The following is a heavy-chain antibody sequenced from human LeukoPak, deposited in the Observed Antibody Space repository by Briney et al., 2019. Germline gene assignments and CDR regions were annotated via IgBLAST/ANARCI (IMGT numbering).Heavy chain of an antibody. J-gene: IGHJ6*03. D-gene: IGHD3-10*01. CDR2: IRYDGSKK. CDR3: VKGSKAILIRRDHYTDV. Sequence: GGSLRLSCAASGFTFSSYGMHWVRQAPGKGLEWVTFIRYDGSKKYYADSVKGRFTISRDNSKNTLYLQMNSLRPEDTAVYYCVKGSKAILIRRDHYTDVWGKGTTVTISS. V-gene: IGHV3-30*02. CDR1: GFTFSSYG.